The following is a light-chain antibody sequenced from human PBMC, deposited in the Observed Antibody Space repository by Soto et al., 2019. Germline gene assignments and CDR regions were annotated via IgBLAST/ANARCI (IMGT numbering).Light chain of an antibody. CDR1: SSDVGGYGY. CDR3: TSYTASSTLI. V-gene: IGLV2-14*01. Sequence: QSALTQPASVSGAPGQSITISCTGTSSDVGGYGYVSWYQHHPGKAPKLIIYEVNNRPSGVSHRFSGSNSGNTASLTISGLQAEDEADYYCTSYTASSTLIFGGGTKLTVL. J-gene: IGLJ2*01. CDR2: EVN.